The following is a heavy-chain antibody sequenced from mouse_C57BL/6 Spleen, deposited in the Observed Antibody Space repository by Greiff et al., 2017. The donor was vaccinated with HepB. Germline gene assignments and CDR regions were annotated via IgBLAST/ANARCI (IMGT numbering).Heavy chain of an antibody. CDR1: GYTFTSST. V-gene: IGHV1-4*01. D-gene: IGHD1-1*01. CDR3: ARSRSVITTVANYFDD. J-gene: IGHJ2*01. Sequence: QVQLQQSGAELARPGASVKMSCKASGYTFTSSTMHWVKQRPGQGLEWIGDLTPSSGYTKYNQKFKDKATLTADKSSSTAYMQLSSLTSEDSAVYYCARSRSVITTVANYFDDWGQGTTLTVSS. CDR2: LTPSSGYT.